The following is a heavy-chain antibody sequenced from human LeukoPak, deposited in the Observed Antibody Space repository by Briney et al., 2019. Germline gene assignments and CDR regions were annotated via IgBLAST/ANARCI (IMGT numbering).Heavy chain of an antibody. D-gene: IGHD3-9*01. V-gene: IGHV1-18*04. Sequence: ASVKVSCKASGYTFTSYGISWVRQAPGQGLEWMGWISAYNGKTNYAQKLQGRVTMTTDTSTSTAYMELRSLRSDDTAVYYCARDPYYDILTVLGPFVYWGQGTLVTVSS. CDR1: GYTFTSYG. CDR2: ISAYNGKT. J-gene: IGHJ4*02. CDR3: ARDPYYDILTVLGPFVY.